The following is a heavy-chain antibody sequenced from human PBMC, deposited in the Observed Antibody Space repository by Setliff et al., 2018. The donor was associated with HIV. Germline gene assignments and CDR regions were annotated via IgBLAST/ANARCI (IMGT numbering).Heavy chain of an antibody. CDR1: GGSISSYY. V-gene: IGHV4-4*09. Sequence: SETLSLTCTVSGGSISSYYWSWIRQPPGKGLEWLGHIYSSGSTNYNPSLKSRVTISVDTPNNRFALKLTSVTAADTAVYYCAKRAVQDGTVTSSNWFESWGQGTLVTVS. J-gene: IGHJ5*01. CDR3: AKRAVQDGTVTSSNWFES. D-gene: IGHD1-7*01. CDR2: IYSSGST.